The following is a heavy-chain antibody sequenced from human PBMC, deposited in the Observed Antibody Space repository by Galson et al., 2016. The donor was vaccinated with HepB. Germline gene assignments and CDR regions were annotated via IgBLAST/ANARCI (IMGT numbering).Heavy chain of an antibody. V-gene: IGHV1-18*04. CDR2: MSADNGNT. CDR1: GYSFTGYG. CDR3: ARDRGILSLLYYGMDV. D-gene: IGHD3-3*02. J-gene: IGHJ6*02. Sequence: SVKVSCKASGYSFTGYGISWVRQAPGQGLEWMGWMSADNGNTNYAQRFEDRVSMTTDTSTSTAYMELTRLRSDDTAVYYCARDRGILSLLYYGMDVWGQGTTVTVSS.